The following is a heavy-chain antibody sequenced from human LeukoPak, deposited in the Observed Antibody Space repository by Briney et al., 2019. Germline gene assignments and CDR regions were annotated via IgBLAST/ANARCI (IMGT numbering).Heavy chain of an antibody. V-gene: IGHV4-34*01. CDR2: INHSVST. J-gene: IGHJ5*02. CDR1: VGSFSGYY. CDR3: AREAVTGIAAAGIGFDP. D-gene: IGHD6-13*01. Sequence: PETLSLSCALHVGSFSGYYWCCIRTPPGKGLEWGGEINHSVSTKYTPSTKRRVTISVDTSTNQFSLNLSSVTAADTAVYYCAREAVTGIAAAGIGFDPWGQGTLVTVSS.